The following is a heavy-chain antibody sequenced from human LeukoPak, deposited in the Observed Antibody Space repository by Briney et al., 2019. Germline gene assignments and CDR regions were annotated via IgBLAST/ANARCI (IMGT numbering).Heavy chain of an antibody. Sequence: QPGGSLSLSCAASGFTVSSNYMSWVRQAPGKGLEWVSDIYSGGSTDYAASVKSRFTISRGNSKNPLLLKMSSVRAADTAVYYCARGRGYSAYDLSYPLYYGARGPLVSVSS. CDR1: GFTVSSNY. CDR2: IYSGGST. J-gene: IGHJ4*02. V-gene: IGHV3-53*01. D-gene: IGHD5-12*01. CDR3: ARGRGYSAYDLSYPLYY.